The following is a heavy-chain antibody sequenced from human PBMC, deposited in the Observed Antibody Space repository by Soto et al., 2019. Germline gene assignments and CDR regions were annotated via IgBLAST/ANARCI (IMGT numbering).Heavy chain of an antibody. D-gene: IGHD1-1*01. J-gene: IGHJ4*02. CDR3: AKGRYNWNDARGYDY. V-gene: IGHV3-23*01. Sequence: GGSLRLSCAASGFTFSSYAMSWVRQAPGEGLEWVSSITGSGGSTYYADSVKGRFTVSRDNSKNTLYLQMNSLRAEDTAVYYCAKGRYNWNDARGYDYWGQGTLVTVSS. CDR1: GFTFSSYA. CDR2: ITGSGGST.